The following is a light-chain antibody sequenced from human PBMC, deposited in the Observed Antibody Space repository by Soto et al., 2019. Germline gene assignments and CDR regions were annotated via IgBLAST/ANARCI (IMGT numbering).Light chain of an antibody. CDR1: QSVSGH. CDR3: QQYGSSPIT. Sequence: EIVLTQSPGTLSLSPGERATLSCRASQSVSGHLAWYQQKPGQAPRLLIYGASSRATGIPDRFSGSGSGTDFTLTISRLEPEDFAVYYCQQYGSSPITFGQGTRLEIK. J-gene: IGKJ5*01. CDR2: GAS. V-gene: IGKV3-20*01.